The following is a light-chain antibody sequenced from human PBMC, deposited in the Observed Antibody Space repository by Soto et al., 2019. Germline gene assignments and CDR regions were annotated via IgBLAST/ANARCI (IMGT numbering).Light chain of an antibody. CDR3: QQYSNWPPLYT. CDR2: DAS. CDR1: PSVSSY. J-gene: IGKJ2*01. Sequence: DIVMTQSPATLSASPGERATLSCRASPSVSSYLAWYQQKPCLPPRLLIYDASTRATGIPDRFSGSGSGTDFPHTNSSLHSADFAVYYCQQYSNWPPLYTFGRGTKLEIK. V-gene: IGKV3-15*01.